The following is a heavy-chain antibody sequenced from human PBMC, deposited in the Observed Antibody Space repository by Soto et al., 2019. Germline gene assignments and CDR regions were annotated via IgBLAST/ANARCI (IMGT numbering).Heavy chain of an antibody. CDR3: ARDPSNSDGYKLYLDY. J-gene: IGHJ4*02. CDR2: ISAYNGHT. V-gene: IGHV1-18*01. CDR1: GYTFTRHG. Sequence: GASVKVSCKASGYTFTRHGISWVRQAPGQGLEWMGWISAYNGHTEYAQKLQGRITMTTDTSTSTAYMELRSLRSDDTAVYYCARDPSNSDGYKLYLDYWGQGTLVTVSS. D-gene: IGHD3-22*01.